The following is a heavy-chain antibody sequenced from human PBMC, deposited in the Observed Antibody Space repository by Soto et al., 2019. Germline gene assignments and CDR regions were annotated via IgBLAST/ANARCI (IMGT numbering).Heavy chain of an antibody. V-gene: IGHV3-53*01. CDR3: AKSNSNSWPYNWFDP. J-gene: IGHJ5*02. CDR1: GFIVSGNY. Sequence: GGSLRLSCVASGFIVSGNYMSWVRQAPGKGLEWVSSIYSGGSTYYADSVKGRFTISRDISKNTLYLQMNSLRAEDTAVYYCAKSNSNSWPYNWFDPWGQGALVTVSS. D-gene: IGHD6-13*01. CDR2: IYSGGST.